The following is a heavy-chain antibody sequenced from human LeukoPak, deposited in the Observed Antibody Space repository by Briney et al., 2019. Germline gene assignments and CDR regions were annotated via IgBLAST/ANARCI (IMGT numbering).Heavy chain of an antibody. CDR3: ARDRLGATGHWRIDV. D-gene: IGHD1-26*01. J-gene: IGHJ2*01. V-gene: IGHV4-4*07. CDR2: IYNSGTT. Sequence: SETLSLTCTVSGGSFSSYYWTWIRQPAGKGLEWIGRIYNSGTTNYSPSLESRVTMSLDTSKNRFSLSLSSVTAADTAVYYCARDRLGATGHWRIDVWGRGTLVTVSS. CDR1: GGSFSSYY.